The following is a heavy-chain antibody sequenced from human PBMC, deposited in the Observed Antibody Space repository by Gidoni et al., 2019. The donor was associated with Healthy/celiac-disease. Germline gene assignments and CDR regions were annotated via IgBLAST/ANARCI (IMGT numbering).Heavy chain of an antibody. Sequence: QLQLQESGPGLVKPSETLSLTCTVPGGSISSSSYYWGWIRQPPGKGLEWIGSIYYSGSTYYNPSLKSRVTISVDTSKNQFSLKLSSVTAADTAVYYCARHGIAAAGTWWYFDLWGRGTLVTVSS. D-gene: IGHD6-13*01. CDR1: GGSISSSSYY. J-gene: IGHJ2*01. CDR3: ARHGIAAAGTWWYFDL. V-gene: IGHV4-39*01. CDR2: IYYSGST.